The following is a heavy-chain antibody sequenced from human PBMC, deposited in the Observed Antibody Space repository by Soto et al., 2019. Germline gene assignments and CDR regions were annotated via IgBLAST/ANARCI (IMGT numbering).Heavy chain of an antibody. CDR2: IYYSGST. CDR3: ARDEWEDGAFDY. Sequence: QVQLQESGPGLVKPSQTLSLTCTVSGGSISSGGYYWSWIRQQPGKGLEWIGYIYYSGSTYYNPSLKSRVTISVDTSKDQFSLKLSSVTAADTAVYYCARDEWEDGAFDYWGQGTLVTVSS. J-gene: IGHJ4*02. D-gene: IGHD1-26*01. V-gene: IGHV4-31*03. CDR1: GGSISSGGYY.